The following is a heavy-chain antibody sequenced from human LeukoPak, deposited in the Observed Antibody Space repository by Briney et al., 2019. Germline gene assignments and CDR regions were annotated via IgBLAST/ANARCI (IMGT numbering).Heavy chain of an antibody. CDR1: GYSFSSYW. Sequence: GESLKISCKGSGYSFSSYWIAWVRQMPGKGLEWMGIICPGDSDTRYSPSFEGQVTISADKSISTAYLQWRSLKASDTAMYYCAKSPSGFTYGRNWLDPWGQGTLVTVSS. CDR3: AKSPSGFTYGRNWLDP. V-gene: IGHV5-51*01. CDR2: ICPGDSDT. D-gene: IGHD3-22*01. J-gene: IGHJ5*02.